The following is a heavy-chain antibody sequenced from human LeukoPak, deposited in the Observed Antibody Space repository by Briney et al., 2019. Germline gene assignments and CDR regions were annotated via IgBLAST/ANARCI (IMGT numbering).Heavy chain of an antibody. CDR1: GFTSNEYG. Sequence: PGGSLSLSCAASGFTSNEYGMSWVRQAPGKGLEWVSGINWNGGRTVYADSVKGRFTISRDNAKNSLYLQMNSLRAEDTALYYCARGGSGIYYPDSTPRDYWGQGTLVTVSS. J-gene: IGHJ4*02. CDR3: ARGGSGIYYPDSTPRDY. V-gene: IGHV3-20*04. CDR2: INWNGGRT. D-gene: IGHD1-26*01.